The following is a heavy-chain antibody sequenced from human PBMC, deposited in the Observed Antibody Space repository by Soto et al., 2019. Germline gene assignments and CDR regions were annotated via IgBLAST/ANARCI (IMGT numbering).Heavy chain of an antibody. CDR1: GFTFSSYA. J-gene: IGHJ6*02. CDR3: ARSVRSGSFPYYYYAMDV. D-gene: IGHD3-10*01. Sequence: GGSLRLSCAASGFTFSSYAMSWVRQAPGKGLEWVSAITGPGGNTYYADSLKGRFTISRDNSKNTLDLQMHGLRAEDMAVYYCARSVRSGSFPYYYYAMDVWGQGTTVTVSS. V-gene: IGHV3-23*01. CDR2: ITGPGGNT.